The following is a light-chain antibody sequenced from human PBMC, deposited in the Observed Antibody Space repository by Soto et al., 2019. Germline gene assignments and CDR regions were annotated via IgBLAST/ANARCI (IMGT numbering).Light chain of an antibody. Sequence: QSVLTQPASVSGSPGQSITISCTGTSSDVGSYTLVSWYQQHPGEAPKLIIYEGSKRPSGVSNRFSGSKSVNTASLTISGLRAEDEADYYCCSYAGGLTFAGYVFGTATQLTVL. CDR3: CSYAGGLTFAGYV. V-gene: IGLV2-23*03. CDR2: EGS. CDR1: SSDVGSYTL. J-gene: IGLJ1*01.